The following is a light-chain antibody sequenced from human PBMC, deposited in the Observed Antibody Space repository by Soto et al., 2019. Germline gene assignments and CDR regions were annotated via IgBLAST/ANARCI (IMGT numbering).Light chain of an antibody. CDR2: EVT. CDR1: SSDVGSYNL. CDR3: CSYVGSRTFVV. V-gene: IGLV2-23*02. Sequence: QSVLTHPASVSGSPGQSITISCTGTSSDVGSYNLVSWYQQHPGKAPKFIIYEVTKRPSGVSDRFSGSKSGNTASLTISGLEAEDEADYYCCSYVGSRTFVVFGGGTKLTVL. J-gene: IGLJ2*01.